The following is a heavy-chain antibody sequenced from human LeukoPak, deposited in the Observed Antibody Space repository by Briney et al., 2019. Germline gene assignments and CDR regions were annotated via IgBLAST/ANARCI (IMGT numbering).Heavy chain of an antibody. D-gene: IGHD3-10*01. CDR3: ARGSIRITMVRGVTPYGMDV. CDR2: IYYSGST. Sequence: SETLSLTCTVSGGSISSGDYYWSWIRQPPGKGLEWIGYIYYSGSTYYNPSLRSRVTISVDTSKNQFSLKLSSVTAADTAVYYCARGSIRITMVRGVTPYGMDVWGQGTTVTVSS. J-gene: IGHJ6*02. CDR1: GGSISSGDYY. V-gene: IGHV4-30-4*01.